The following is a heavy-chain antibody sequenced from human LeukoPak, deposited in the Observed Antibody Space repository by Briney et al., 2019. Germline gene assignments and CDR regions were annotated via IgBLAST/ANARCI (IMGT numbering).Heavy chain of an antibody. V-gene: IGHV1-18*01. CDR1: GYTFSNYG. CDR2: ISAYNGNT. J-gene: IGHJ4*02. CDR3: ARGGHYDFWSGPPDY. D-gene: IGHD3-3*01. Sequence: GASVKVSCKTSGYTFSNYGISWVRQAPGQGLEWMGWISAYNGNTNYAQRLQGRVTMTIDTPSSTVYMEMRNLRSDDTAVYFCARGGHYDFWSGPPDYWGQGTQVTVSS.